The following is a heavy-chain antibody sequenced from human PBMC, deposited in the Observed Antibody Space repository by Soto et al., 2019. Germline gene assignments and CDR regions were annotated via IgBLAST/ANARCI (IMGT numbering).Heavy chain of an antibody. CDR2: ISYDGSNK. J-gene: IGHJ4*02. Sequence: GSLRLSCAASGFTFSSYAMHWVRQAPGKGLEWVAVISYDGSNKYYADSVKGRFTISRDNSKNTLYLQMNSLRAEDTAVYYCASDTAMVPVVDYWGQGTLVTVSS. CDR1: GFTFSSYA. V-gene: IGHV3-30-3*01. CDR3: ASDTAMVPVVDY. D-gene: IGHD5-18*01.